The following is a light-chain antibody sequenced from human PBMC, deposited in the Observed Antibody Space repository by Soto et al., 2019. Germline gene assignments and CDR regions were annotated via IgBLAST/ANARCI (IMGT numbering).Light chain of an antibody. CDR2: SHD. CDR3: AAWDDSLNAWV. V-gene: IGLV1-44*01. J-gene: IGLJ3*02. Sequence: QSVLTQPPSASGTPGQTVIISCSGSRSDIGSNSVNWYQHLPGTAPKLLIYSHDQRPSGVPDRISASRSGTAASLAISGLRSEDEAFYYCAAWDDSLNAWVFGGGTKLTVL. CDR1: RSDIGSNS.